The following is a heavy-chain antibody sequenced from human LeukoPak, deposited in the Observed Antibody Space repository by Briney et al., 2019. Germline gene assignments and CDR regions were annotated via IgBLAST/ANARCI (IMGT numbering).Heavy chain of an antibody. Sequence: SETLSLTCTVSGGSLSSSSYYWGWIRQPPGKGLEWIGSIYYSGSTYYNPSLKSRVTISVDTSKNQFSLKLSSVTAADTAVYYCARSLRNQAAPGKWGQGTLVTVSS. J-gene: IGHJ4*02. CDR2: IYYSGST. V-gene: IGHV4-39*01. D-gene: IGHD1-14*01. CDR1: GGSLSSSSYY. CDR3: ARSLRNQAAPGK.